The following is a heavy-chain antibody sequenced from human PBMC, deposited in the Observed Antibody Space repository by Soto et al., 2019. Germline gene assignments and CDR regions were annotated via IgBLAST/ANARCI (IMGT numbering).Heavy chain of an antibody. V-gene: IGHV4-34*01. Sequence: QVQLQQWGAGLLKPSETLSLTCAVYGGSFSGYYWSWIRQPPGKGLEWIGEINHSGSTNYNPSLKSRVTISVDTSKNQFSRKLSSVTAADTAVYYCARGNYDILTGYRNWFDPWGQGTLVTVSS. CDR3: ARGNYDILTGYRNWFDP. CDR1: GGSFSGYY. J-gene: IGHJ5*02. D-gene: IGHD3-9*01. CDR2: INHSGST.